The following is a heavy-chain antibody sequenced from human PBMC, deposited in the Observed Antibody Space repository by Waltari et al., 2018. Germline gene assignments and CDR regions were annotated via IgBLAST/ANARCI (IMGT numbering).Heavy chain of an antibody. Sequence: EVQLVESGGGLVQPGGSLRLSCAASGFTFSSYSMNWVRQAPGKGLEWVSYISSSSSTIYYADSVKGRFTISRDNAKNSLYLQMNSLRAEDTAVYYCARDLEYYYDSSAESIYFDYWGQGTMVTVSS. CDR2: ISSSSSTI. CDR3: ARDLEYYYDSSAESIYFDY. J-gene: IGHJ4*03. CDR1: GFTFSSYS. V-gene: IGHV3-48*04. D-gene: IGHD3-22*01.